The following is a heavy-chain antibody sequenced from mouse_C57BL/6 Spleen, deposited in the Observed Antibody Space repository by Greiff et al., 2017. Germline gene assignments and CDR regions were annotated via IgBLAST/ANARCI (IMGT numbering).Heavy chain of an antibody. CDR2: IDPANGNT. V-gene: IGHV14-3*01. Sequence: VQLQQSVAELVRPGASVKLSCTASGFNIKNTYMHWVKQRPEQGLEWIGRIDPANGNTNYAPKFQGKATITADTTSNTAYLQLRRLTSEDTAIXDCDRGGNYGCYFDDWGQGTTLTVSS. CDR3: DRGGNYGCYFDD. J-gene: IGHJ2*01. D-gene: IGHD2-1*01. CDR1: GFNIKNTY.